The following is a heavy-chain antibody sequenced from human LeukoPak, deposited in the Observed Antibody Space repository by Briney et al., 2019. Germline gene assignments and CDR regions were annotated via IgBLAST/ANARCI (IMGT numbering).Heavy chain of an antibody. CDR1: GYTFTGYY. Sequence: ASVKVSCKASGYTFTGYYMHWVRQAPGQGLEWMGWINPNSGGTNYAQKFQGRVTMTRDTSISTAYMELSRLRSEDTAVYYCARRGYGGNSPYYYMDVWGKGTTVTVSS. V-gene: IGHV1-2*02. CDR3: ARRGYGGNSPYYYMDV. CDR2: INPNSGGT. J-gene: IGHJ6*03. D-gene: IGHD4-23*01.